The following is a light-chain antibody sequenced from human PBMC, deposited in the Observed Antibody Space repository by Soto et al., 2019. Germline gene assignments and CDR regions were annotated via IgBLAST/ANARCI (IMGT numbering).Light chain of an antibody. CDR3: QQYGSSPRT. Sequence: EIVLTQSPGTLSLSPGERATLSCRASQSVSSSYLAWYQQKPGQAPRLLIYGASSRATGIPDRFSGSGSGTEFTLTISRLEPVDFAVYYCQQYGSSPRTFGQGTKLEIK. V-gene: IGKV3-20*01. J-gene: IGKJ2*01. CDR2: GAS. CDR1: QSVSSSY.